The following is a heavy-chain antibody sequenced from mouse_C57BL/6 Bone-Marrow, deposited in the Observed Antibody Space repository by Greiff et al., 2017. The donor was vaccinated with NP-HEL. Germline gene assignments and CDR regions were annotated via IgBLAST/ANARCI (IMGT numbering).Heavy chain of an antibody. J-gene: IGHJ3*01. CDR2: INPNNGGT. V-gene: IGHV1-26*01. Sequence: VQLQQSGPELVKPGASVKISCKASGYTFTDYYMNWVKQSHGQSLEWIGDINPNNGGTSYNQKFKGKATLTVDKSSSTAYMELRSLTSEDSAVYYCARVAYWGQGTLVTVSA. CDR3: ARVAY. CDR1: GYTFTDYY.